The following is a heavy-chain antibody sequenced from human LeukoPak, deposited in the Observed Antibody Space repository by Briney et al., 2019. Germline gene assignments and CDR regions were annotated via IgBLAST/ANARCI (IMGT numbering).Heavy chain of an antibody. CDR3: ARGRSIAARPSNWFDP. V-gene: IGHV1-46*01. CDR2: INPSGGST. Sequence: GASVKVSCKASGYTFTSFFIHWVRQAPGQGLEWMGIINPSGGSTSYAQKFQGRVTMTRDTSISTAYMELSRLRSDDTAVYYCARGRSIAARPSNWFDPWGQGTLVTVSS. J-gene: IGHJ5*02. D-gene: IGHD6-6*01. CDR1: GYTFTSFF.